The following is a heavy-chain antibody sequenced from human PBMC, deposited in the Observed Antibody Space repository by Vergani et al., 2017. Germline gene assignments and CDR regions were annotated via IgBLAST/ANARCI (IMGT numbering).Heavy chain of an antibody. V-gene: IGHV3-33*01. CDR3: AREGGADYGELDY. J-gene: IGHJ4*02. Sequence: VQLVESGGGLVKPGGSLRLSCAASGFTFSSYGMHWVRQAPGKGLEWVAVIWYDGSNKYYADSVKGRFTISRANSKNTLYLQMNSLRAEDTAVYYCAREGGADYGELDYWGQGTLVTVSS. CDR2: IWYDGSNK. D-gene: IGHD4-17*01. CDR1: GFTFSSYG.